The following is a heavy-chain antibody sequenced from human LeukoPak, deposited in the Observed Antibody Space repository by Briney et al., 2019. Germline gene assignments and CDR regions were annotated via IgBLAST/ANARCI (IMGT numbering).Heavy chain of an antibody. Sequence: PSETLSLTCGVSGYPISRGYSWGWIRQPPGKGREWIGNIYHSESTHYNPSLKSRVTISPDTSKNQFSLKLTSVTASDTAVYYCARFDHVWETHGMDAFDLWGQGTMVTVSS. V-gene: IGHV4-38-2*01. CDR2: IYHSEST. CDR3: ARFDHVWETHGMDAFDL. CDR1: GYPISRGYS. D-gene: IGHD3-16*01. J-gene: IGHJ3*01.